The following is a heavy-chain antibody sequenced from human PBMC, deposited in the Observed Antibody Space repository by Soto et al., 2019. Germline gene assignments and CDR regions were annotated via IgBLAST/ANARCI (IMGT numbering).Heavy chain of an antibody. Sequence: VKVSCKASGYTFTSYYMHWVRQAPGQGLEWMGIINPSGGSTSYAQKFQGRVTITADESTSTVYMELSTLRREDTAVYYCAREGLVLVPTTVNSDYYYYAMDVWGQGTTVTVSS. CDR3: AREGLVLVPTTVNSDYYYYAMDV. CDR2: INPSGGST. CDR1: GYTFTSYY. D-gene: IGHD4-17*01. J-gene: IGHJ6*02. V-gene: IGHV1-46*01.